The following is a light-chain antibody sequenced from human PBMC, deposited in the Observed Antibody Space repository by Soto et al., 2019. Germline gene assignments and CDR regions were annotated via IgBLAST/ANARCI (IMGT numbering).Light chain of an antibody. J-gene: IGLJ1*01. CDR1: SSNVGSYKL. V-gene: IGLV2-23*02. Sequence: QSVLTQPASVSGSPGQSITISCTGTSSNVGSYKLVSWYQQHPGKAPKLMIFEVNKRPSGVSNRFSGSKSGNTASLTISGLKVEDEADYYCCSSGGSPTYVFGTGTNLTVL. CDR3: CSSGGSPTYV. CDR2: EVN.